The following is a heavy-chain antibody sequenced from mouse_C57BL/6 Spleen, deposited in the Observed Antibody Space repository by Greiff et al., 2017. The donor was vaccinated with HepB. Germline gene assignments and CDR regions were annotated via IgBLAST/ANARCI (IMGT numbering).Heavy chain of an antibody. V-gene: IGHV3-6*01. CDR3: AREDGYYFDY. D-gene: IGHD2-3*01. CDR2: ISYDGSN. CDR1: GYSITSGYY. J-gene: IGHJ2*01. Sequence: EVQLQESGPGLVKPSQSLSLTCSVTGYSITSGYYWNWIRQFPGNKLEWMGYISYDGSNNYNPSLKNRISITRDTTKNQFYLKWNSVTTEDTATYYCAREDGYYFDYWGKGTTLTVSS.